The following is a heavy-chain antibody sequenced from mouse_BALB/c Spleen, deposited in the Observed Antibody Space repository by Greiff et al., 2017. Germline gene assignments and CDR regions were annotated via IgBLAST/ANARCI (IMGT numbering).Heavy chain of an antibody. Sequence: ELARPGASVKLSCKASGYTFTSYWINWIKQRPGQGLEWIGRIAPGSGSTYYNEMFKGKATLTVDTSSSTAYIQLSSLSSEDSAVYFCARDGYQYYFDYWGQGTTLTVSS. D-gene: IGHD2-3*01. V-gene: IGHV1S41*01. J-gene: IGHJ2*01. CDR1: GYTFTSYW. CDR2: IAPGSGST. CDR3: ARDGYQYYFDY.